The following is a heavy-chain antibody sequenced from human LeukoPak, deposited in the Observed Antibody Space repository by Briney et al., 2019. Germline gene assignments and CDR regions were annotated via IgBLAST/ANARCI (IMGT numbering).Heavy chain of an antibody. CDR3: ARDQNWGLDYYYMDV. V-gene: IGHV1-2*02. Sequence: ASVKVSCKASGYTFTGYYMHGVRQAPGQGLEGMGWINPNSGGTIYAQNFQGRLTMTRDTSISTASMELRRLRSDDTAVYYCARDQNWGLDYYYMDVWGKGTTVTVSS. D-gene: IGHD7-27*01. CDR1: GYTFTGYY. CDR2: INPNSGGT. J-gene: IGHJ6*03.